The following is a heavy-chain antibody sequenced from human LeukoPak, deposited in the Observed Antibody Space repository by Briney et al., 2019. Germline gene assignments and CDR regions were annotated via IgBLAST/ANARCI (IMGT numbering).Heavy chain of an antibody. Sequence: GGSLRLSCAASGFTFSSYGMHWVRQAPGKGLEWVAVISYDGSNKYYADSVKGRFTISRGNSKNTLYLQMNSLRAEDTAVYYCANLGYCSGGSCSDAFDIWGQGTMVTVSS. V-gene: IGHV3-30*18. J-gene: IGHJ3*02. CDR3: ANLGYCSGGSCSDAFDI. CDR1: GFTFSSYG. CDR2: ISYDGSNK. D-gene: IGHD2-15*01.